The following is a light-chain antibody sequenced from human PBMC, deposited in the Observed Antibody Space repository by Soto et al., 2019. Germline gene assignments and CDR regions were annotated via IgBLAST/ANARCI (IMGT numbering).Light chain of an antibody. V-gene: IGKV2-28*01. CDR2: LGS. CDR3: MQALHSRT. Sequence: DIVMTQSPLSLPVTPGEPASISFRSSQSLLYSNGYNYLDWYLQKPGQSPQLLIYLGSNRASGDNDRFSGSGSGTDFTLKISRVEAEDVGVYYCMQALHSRTFGQGTKVEIK. CDR1: QSLLYSNGYNY. J-gene: IGKJ1*01.